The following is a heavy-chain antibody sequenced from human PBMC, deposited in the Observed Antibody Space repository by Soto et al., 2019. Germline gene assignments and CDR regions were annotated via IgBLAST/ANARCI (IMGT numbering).Heavy chain of an antibody. V-gene: IGHV4-4*02. J-gene: IGHJ4*02. Sequence: QVQLQESGPGLVKPSGTLSLTCAVSGGSISSSNWWSWVRQPPGKGLEWIGEIYHSGSTNYNPSLKSRXXIXVXXSKNQFSLKLSSVTAADTAVYYCAGCGGDCYRFDYWGQGTLVTVSS. CDR3: AGCGGDCYRFDY. D-gene: IGHD2-21*02. CDR1: GGSISSSNW. CDR2: IYHSGST.